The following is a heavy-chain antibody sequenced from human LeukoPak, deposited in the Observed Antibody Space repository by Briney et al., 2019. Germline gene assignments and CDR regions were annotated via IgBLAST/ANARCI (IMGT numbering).Heavy chain of an antibody. CDR3: AKGSSGWTKEYYFDY. V-gene: IGHV3-9*01. CDR2: ISWNSGSI. J-gene: IGHJ4*02. Sequence: GRSLRLSCAASGFTLDDYAMPWVRHAPGKGLEWVSGISWNSGSIGYADSVKGRFTISRDNAKNSLYLQMNSLRAEDTALYYCAKGSSGWTKEYYFDYWGQGTLVTVSS. CDR1: GFTLDDYA. D-gene: IGHD6-19*01.